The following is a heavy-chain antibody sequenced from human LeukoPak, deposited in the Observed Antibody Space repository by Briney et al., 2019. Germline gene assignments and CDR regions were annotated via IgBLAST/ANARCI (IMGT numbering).Heavy chain of an antibody. V-gene: IGHV3-30-3*01. CDR1: GFTFSSYD. CDR2: VSYDGSNK. J-gene: IGHJ4*02. D-gene: IGHD6-13*01. Sequence: GRSLRLSCAAPGFTFSSYDMNRVRQAPGKGLEWVAVVSYDGSNKYYADSVKGRFTISRDNSKNTLYLQMNILRAEDTAVYYCARVDSSSWHFDYWGQGTLVTVSS. CDR3: ARVDSSSWHFDY.